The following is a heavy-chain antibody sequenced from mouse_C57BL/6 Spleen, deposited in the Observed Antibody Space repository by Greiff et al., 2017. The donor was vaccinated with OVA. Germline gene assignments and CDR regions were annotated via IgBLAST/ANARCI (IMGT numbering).Heavy chain of an antibody. CDR1: GYTFTSYG. CDR3: ARWDDGYSDY. D-gene: IGHD2-3*01. V-gene: IGHV1-81*01. Sequence: QVQLKESGAELARPGASVKLSCKASGYTFTSYGISWVKQRTGQGLEWIGEIYPRSGNTYYNEKFKGKATLTADKSSSTAYMELRSLTSEDSAVYFCARWDDGYSDYWGQGTTLTVSS. J-gene: IGHJ2*01. CDR2: IYPRSGNT.